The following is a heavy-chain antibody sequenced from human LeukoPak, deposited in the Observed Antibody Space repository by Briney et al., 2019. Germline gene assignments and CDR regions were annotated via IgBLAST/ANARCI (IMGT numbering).Heavy chain of an antibody. V-gene: IGHV4-59*13. J-gene: IGHJ5*02. CDR1: SDSISSYY. CDR3: ARDRDDSSTYYFRLDP. D-gene: IGHD3-22*01. CDR2: IHYTVTT. Sequence: PSETLSLTCTVSSDSISSYYWSWIRQPPGKGLEWIGYIHYTVTTSYNPSLKSRVTISVDTSKNHVSLPLSYVTAADTAVYYCARDRDDSSTYYFRLDPWGQGTLVTVSS.